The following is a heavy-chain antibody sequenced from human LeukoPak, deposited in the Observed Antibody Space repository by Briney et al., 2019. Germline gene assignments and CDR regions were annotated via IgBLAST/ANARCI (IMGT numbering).Heavy chain of an antibody. CDR2: IWYDGSNK. CDR1: GFTFSSYG. Sequence: GGSLRLSCAASGFTFSSYGMHWVRQAPGKGLEWVAVIWYDGSNKYYADSVKGRFTISRDNSKNTLYLQMNSLRAEDTAVYYCAXTDSSGWYVGLEYFDYWGQGTLVTVSS. D-gene: IGHD6-19*01. CDR3: AXTDSSGWYVGLEYFDY. V-gene: IGHV3-33*01. J-gene: IGHJ4*02.